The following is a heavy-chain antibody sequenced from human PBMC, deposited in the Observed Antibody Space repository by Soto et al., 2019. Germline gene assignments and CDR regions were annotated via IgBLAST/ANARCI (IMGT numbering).Heavy chain of an antibody. Sequence: ASVKVSCKASGYTFTSYAMHWVRQAPGQRLEWMGWINAGNGNTKYSQKFQGRVTITRDTSASTAYMELSSLRSEDTAVYYCARDHIAVAGTGYFQHWGQGTLVTVSS. D-gene: IGHD6-19*01. CDR2: INAGNGNT. V-gene: IGHV1-3*01. CDR3: ARDHIAVAGTGYFQH. CDR1: GYTFTSYA. J-gene: IGHJ1*01.